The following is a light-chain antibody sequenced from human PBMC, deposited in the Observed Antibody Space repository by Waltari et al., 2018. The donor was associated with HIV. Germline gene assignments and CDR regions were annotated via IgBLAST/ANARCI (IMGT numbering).Light chain of an antibody. CDR1: PSISSA. CDR2: DAS. J-gene: IGKJ2*01. CDR3: QQYNNWPPGYT. V-gene: IGKV3-15*01. Sequence: ETVLTQSPATLFVSPGATAPLLCRASPSISSALAWYQQKPGQTPRLLMCDASTRATGIPARFSGSGSGTEFTRTISSLQSEDFAVYDCQQYNNWPPGYTFGHGTKLQIK.